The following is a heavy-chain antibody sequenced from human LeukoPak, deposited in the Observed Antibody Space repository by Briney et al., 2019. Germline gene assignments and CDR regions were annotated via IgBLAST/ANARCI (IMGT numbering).Heavy chain of an antibody. D-gene: IGHD3-3*01. CDR1: GYTFTGYY. CDR3: ARDLGLRFLEWSFDY. V-gene: IGHV1-2*02. J-gene: IGHJ4*02. CDR2: INPNSGST. Sequence: GASVKVSCKASGYTFTGYYMHWVRQATGQGLEWMGWINPNSGSTNYAQKFQGRVTMTRDTSISTAYMELSRLRSDDTAVYYCARDLGLRFLEWSFDYWGQGTLVTVSS.